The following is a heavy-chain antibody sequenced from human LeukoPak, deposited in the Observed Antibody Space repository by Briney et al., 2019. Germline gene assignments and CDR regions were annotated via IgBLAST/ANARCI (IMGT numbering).Heavy chain of an antibody. J-gene: IGHJ4*02. V-gene: IGHV4-61*01. CDR3: ARGSFSGSWCAY. CDR1: GVSDSSGSYY. Sequence: SETLSLTCTVSGVSDSSGSYYWSWIRQPPGKGLEWIGYIYYSGSTNYNPSLKSRVTISVDTFKNQFSLKLSSVTAADTAIYYCARGSFSGSWCAYWGQGTLVTVSS. CDR2: IYYSGST. D-gene: IGHD6-13*01.